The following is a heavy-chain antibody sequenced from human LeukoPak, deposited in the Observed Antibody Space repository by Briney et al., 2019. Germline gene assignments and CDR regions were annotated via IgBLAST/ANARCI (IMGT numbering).Heavy chain of an antibody. D-gene: IGHD3-22*01. V-gene: IGHV3-43*02. CDR1: GFTFDYYA. CDR3: AKDPTHYYDSSGYSEYFQH. J-gene: IGHJ1*01. Sequence: GGSLRLSCAAPGFTFDYYAMPTVRQAPGKVLEWVSLIIGDGGSTYYADSVKGGFTISRDNSKNSLYLQMNSLRTEDTALHYCAKDPTHYYDSSGYSEYFQHWGQGTLVTVSS. CDR2: IIGDGGST.